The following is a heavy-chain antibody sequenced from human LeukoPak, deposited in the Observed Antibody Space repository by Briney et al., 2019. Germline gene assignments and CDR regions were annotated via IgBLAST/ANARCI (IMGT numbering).Heavy chain of an antibody. Sequence: GRSLRLSCAASGFTFDDYAMHWVRQAPGKGLVWVSRINSDGSSTSYADSVKGRFTISRDNAKNTLYLQMNSLRAEDTAVYYCARVVMVRGYNYYYMDVWGKGTTVTISS. J-gene: IGHJ6*03. V-gene: IGHV3-74*01. D-gene: IGHD3-10*01. CDR2: INSDGSST. CDR1: GFTFDDYA. CDR3: ARVVMVRGYNYYYMDV.